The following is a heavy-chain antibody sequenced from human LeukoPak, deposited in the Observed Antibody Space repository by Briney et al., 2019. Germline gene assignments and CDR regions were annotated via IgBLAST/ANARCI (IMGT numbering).Heavy chain of an antibody. J-gene: IGHJ6*02. CDR3: ARDLSVVVPAAHYYYYGMDV. Sequence: ASVKASCKASGYTFTGYYMHWVRQAPGQGLEWMGWINPNSGGTNYAQKFQGRVTMTRDTSISTAYMELSRLRSDDTAVYYCARDLSVVVPAAHYYYYGMDVWGQGTTVTVSS. V-gene: IGHV1-2*02. CDR1: GYTFTGYY. CDR2: INPNSGGT. D-gene: IGHD2-2*01.